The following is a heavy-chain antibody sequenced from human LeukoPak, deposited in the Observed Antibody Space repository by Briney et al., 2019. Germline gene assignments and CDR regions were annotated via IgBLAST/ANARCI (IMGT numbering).Heavy chain of an antibody. J-gene: IGHJ4*02. Sequence: GGSLRLSCAASGFTFSSYGMHWVRQAPGKGLEWVAVIWYDGSNKYYADSVKGRFTISRDNSKNTLYLQMNSPRAEDTAVYYCARVSEGGYYDSSGYHLDYWGQGTLVTVSS. CDR2: IWYDGSNK. D-gene: IGHD3-22*01. CDR3: ARVSEGGYYDSSGYHLDY. CDR1: GFTFSSYG. V-gene: IGHV3-33*01.